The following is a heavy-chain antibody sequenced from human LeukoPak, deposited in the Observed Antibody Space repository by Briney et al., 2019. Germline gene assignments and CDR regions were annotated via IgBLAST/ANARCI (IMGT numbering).Heavy chain of an antibody. Sequence: PGGSLRLSCVASGFTLSTYGMHWVRQAPGKGLEWVAFIRYDGSDKFYGDSVKGRFTTSRDNSKKTLYLQMSSLRVEDTAVYYCAKDLDCSGGTCHKAFDCWGQGTLVTVSS. J-gene: IGHJ4*02. CDR3: AKDLDCSGGTCHKAFDC. D-gene: IGHD2-15*01. V-gene: IGHV3-30*02. CDR2: IRYDGSDK. CDR1: GFTLSTYG.